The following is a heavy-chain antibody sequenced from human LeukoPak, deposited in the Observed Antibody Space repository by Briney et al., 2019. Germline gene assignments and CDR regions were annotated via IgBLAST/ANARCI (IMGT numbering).Heavy chain of an antibody. D-gene: IGHD3-9*01. CDR2: ISAYNGNT. J-gene: IGHJ4*02. CDR3: ARGDYDILTGYAPDY. Sequence: VASVTVSCKASGYTFTSYGISWVRQAPGQGLEWMGWISAYNGNTNYAQKLQGRVTMTTDTSTSTAYMELRSLRSDDTAVYYCARGDYDILTGYAPDYWGQGTLVTVSS. V-gene: IGHV1-18*01. CDR1: GYTFTSYG.